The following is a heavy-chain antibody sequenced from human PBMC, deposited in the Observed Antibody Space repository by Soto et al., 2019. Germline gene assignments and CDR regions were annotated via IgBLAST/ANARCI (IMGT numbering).Heavy chain of an antibody. J-gene: IGHJ6*02. D-gene: IGHD2-2*01. CDR2: ISYDGSNK. Sequence: PGGSLRLSCAASGFTFSSYGMHWVRQAPGKGLEWVAVISYDGSNKYYADSVKGRFTISRDNSKNTLYLQMNSLRAEDTAVYYCAKGLGYCSSTSCPNSIEYYYYGMDVWGQGTTVTVSS. CDR3: AKGLGYCSSTSCPNSIEYYYYGMDV. V-gene: IGHV3-30*18. CDR1: GFTFSSYG.